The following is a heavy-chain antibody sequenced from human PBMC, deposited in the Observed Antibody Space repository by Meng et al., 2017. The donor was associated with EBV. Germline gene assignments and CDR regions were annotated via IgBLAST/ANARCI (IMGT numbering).Heavy chain of an antibody. CDR2: INVGVGYT. CDR3: VRGPPVGVPGPGDY. D-gene: IGHD2-21*01. V-gene: IGHV1-3*01. CDR1: GYAFTSYI. J-gene: IGHJ4*02. Sequence: QVQLVQSGVEGKNPGAPMKVSCKASGYAFTSYILHWVRQAPGQRLEWMGWINVGVGYTKYSQKFQGRVTISSDTSATTGYMELSSLRSEDTAVYYCVRGPPVGVPGPGDYWGQGTLVTVSS.